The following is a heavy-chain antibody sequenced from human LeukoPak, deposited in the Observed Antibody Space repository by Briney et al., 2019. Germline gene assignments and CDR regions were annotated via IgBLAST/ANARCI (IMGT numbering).Heavy chain of an antibody. CDR3: ARLVTGYYYYYYMDV. CDR2: ISSNGGST. D-gene: IGHD4-23*01. CDR1: GFTLSSYA. Sequence: GGSLRLSCAASGFTLSSYAMHWVRQAPGKGLEYVSAISSNGGSTYYANSVKGRFTISRDNSKNTLYLQMGSLRAEDMAVYYCARLVTGYYYYYYMDVWGKGTTVTISS. J-gene: IGHJ6*03. V-gene: IGHV3-64*01.